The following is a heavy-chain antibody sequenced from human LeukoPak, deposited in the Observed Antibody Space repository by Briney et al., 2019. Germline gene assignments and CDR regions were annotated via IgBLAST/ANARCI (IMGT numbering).Heavy chain of an antibody. CDR1: GFTFSNYA. CDR3: TKGESVGFGSGEFPLDF. V-gene: IGHV3-30-3*02. D-gene: IGHD3-10*01. J-gene: IGHJ4*02. CDR2: ISYDGSNK. Sequence: GGSLRLSCAASGFTFSNYAMDWVRQAPGKGLEWVAIISYDGSNKYYADSVKGRFAISRDNSKSTLYLQMNSLRVEDTAVYYCTKGESVGFGSGEFPLDFWGQGTLVTVSS.